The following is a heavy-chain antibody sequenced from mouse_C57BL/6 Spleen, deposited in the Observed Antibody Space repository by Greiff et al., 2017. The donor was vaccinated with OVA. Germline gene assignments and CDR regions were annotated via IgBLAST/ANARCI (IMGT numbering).Heavy chain of an antibody. Sequence: VQLQQSGPELVKPGASVKISCKASGYTFTDYYMNWVKQSHGKSLEWIGDINPNNGGTSYNQKFKGKATLTVDKSSSTAYMELRSLTSEDSAVYYCASGPGYFDVWGTGPTVPVSS. J-gene: IGHJ1*03. CDR1: GYTFTDYY. D-gene: IGHD3-1*01. CDR2: INPNNGGT. V-gene: IGHV1-26*01. CDR3: ASGPGYFDV.